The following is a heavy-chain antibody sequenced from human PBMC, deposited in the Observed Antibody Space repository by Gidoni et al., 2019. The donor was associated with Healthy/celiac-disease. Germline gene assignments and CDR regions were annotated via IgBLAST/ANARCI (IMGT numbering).Heavy chain of an antibody. CDR3: ARADDSSAYFYYFDY. D-gene: IGHD3-22*01. CDR1: GFTVSSNY. Sequence: EVQLVESGGGLVQPGGSLRLSCAASGFTVSSNYMSWVRQAPGKGLEWVSVIYSGGSTYYADSVKGRFTISRDNSKNTLYLQMNSLRAEDTAVYYCARADDSSAYFYYFDYWGQGTLVTVSS. CDR2: IYSGGST. J-gene: IGHJ4*02. V-gene: IGHV3-66*02.